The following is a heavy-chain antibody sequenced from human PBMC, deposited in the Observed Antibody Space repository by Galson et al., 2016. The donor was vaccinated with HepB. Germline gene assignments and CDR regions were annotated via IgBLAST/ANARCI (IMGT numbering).Heavy chain of an antibody. V-gene: IGHV3-7*01. CDR1: GFTFSSYW. J-gene: IGHJ4*02. CDR3: AREGYGDALDH. CDR2: IRQDGGEE. Sequence: SLRLSCAASGFTFSSYWMSWVRQAPGKGLEWVANIRQDGGEEYYKDSVKGRFTISRANADNSLYLQMNSLRAEDTALYYGAREGYGDALDHWGQGTLVTVSS. D-gene: IGHD4-17*01.